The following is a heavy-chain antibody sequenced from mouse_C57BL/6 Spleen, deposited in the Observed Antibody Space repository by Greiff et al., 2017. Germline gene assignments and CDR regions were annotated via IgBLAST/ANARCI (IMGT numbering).Heavy chain of an antibody. CDR3: ARGEIYDCYYWFAY. CDR1: GFTFSSYA. V-gene: IGHV5-4*01. D-gene: IGHD2-3*01. Sequence: EVLLVESGGGLVKPGGSLTLSCAASGFTFSSYAMSWVRQTPEKRLEWVATISDGGSYTYYPANVKGRFTISRDNAKNNLSLQMSHLKSEDTAMYDCARGEIYDCYYWFAYWGQGTLVTVSA. J-gene: IGHJ3*01. CDR2: ISDGGSYT.